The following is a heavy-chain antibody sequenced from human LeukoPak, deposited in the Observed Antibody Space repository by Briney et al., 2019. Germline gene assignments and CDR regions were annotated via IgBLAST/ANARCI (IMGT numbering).Heavy chain of an antibody. J-gene: IGHJ3*02. CDR2: IYPDDSDT. CDR3: ARRHIVATTDAFDI. CDR1: GYSFTNNW. D-gene: IGHD5-12*01. Sequence: GESLKISCKGSGYSFTNNWIGWVRQMPGKGLEWMGIIYPDDSDTKYSPSFQGQVTISADKSISTAYLQWSSLKASDTAMYYCARRHIVATTDAFDIWGQGTMVTVSS. V-gene: IGHV5-51*01.